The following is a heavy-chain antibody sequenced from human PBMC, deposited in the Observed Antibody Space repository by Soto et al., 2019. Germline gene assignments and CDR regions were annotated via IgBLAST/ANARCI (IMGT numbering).Heavy chain of an antibody. V-gene: IGHV5-10-1*01. CDR3: AISTAYYDFWSGYYKGYYYYYGMDV. Sequence: GESQKISCKGSVYSFTSYWISWVRQMPGKGLEWMGRIDPSDSYTNYSPSFQGHVTISADKSISTAYLQWSSLKASDTAMYYCAISTAYYDFWSGYYKGYYYYYGMDVWGQGTTVTVSS. CDR1: VYSFTSYW. J-gene: IGHJ6*02. D-gene: IGHD3-3*01. CDR2: IDPSDSYT.